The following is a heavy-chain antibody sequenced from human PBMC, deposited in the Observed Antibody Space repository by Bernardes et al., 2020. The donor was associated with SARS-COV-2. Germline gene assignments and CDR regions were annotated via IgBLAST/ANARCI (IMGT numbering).Heavy chain of an antibody. V-gene: IGHV3-74*01. Sequence: GGSLRLSCAASGFVFSRSWTDWVRQVPGKGLVWVSRIYPDGSTTTHADSVKGRFTISRDNAKSTLYLQMNSLRVEDTAVYYCVREHDAMDVWGQGTTVTVS. J-gene: IGHJ6*02. CDR2: IYPDGSTT. CDR3: VREHDAMDV. CDR1: GFVFSRSW.